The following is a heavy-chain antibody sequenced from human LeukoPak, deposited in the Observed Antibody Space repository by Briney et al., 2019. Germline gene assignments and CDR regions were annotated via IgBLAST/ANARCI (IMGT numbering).Heavy chain of an antibody. V-gene: IGHV4-59*01. CDR3: ARVGGTNYYYYGMDV. CDR2: IYYSGST. CDR1: GGSISNYY. Sequence: SETLSLTCTVSGGSISNYYWSWIRQPPGKGLEWLGYIYYSGSTNYNPSLKSRVTISVDTSKNQFSLKLSSVTAADTAVYYCARVGGTNYYYYGMDVWGQGTTVTVSS. D-gene: IGHD1-26*01. J-gene: IGHJ6*02.